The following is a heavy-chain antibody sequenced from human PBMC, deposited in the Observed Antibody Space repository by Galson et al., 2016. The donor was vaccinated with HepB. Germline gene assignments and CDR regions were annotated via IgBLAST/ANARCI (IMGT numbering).Heavy chain of an antibody. D-gene: IGHD3-10*01. Sequence: SLRLSCAASGFTFSSYWMSWVRQAPEKGLEWVANITEDGSEKYYVDSVTGRITISRDNAKNSLYLQMNSLRADDTSVYYCARGRLWFGEPHYYGMDVWGQGTTVTVSS. CDR2: ITEDGSEK. CDR3: ARGRLWFGEPHYYGMDV. V-gene: IGHV3-7*01. CDR1: GFTFSSYW. J-gene: IGHJ6*02.